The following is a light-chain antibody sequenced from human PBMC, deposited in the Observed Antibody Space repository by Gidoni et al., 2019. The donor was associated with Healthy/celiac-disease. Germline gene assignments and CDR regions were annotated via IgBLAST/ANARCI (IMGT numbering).Light chain of an antibody. V-gene: IGKV3-20*01. Sequence: EIVLTQSPGTLSVSPGERATLSCRASQSVSSSYLAWYQQKPGQAPMLLIYGASSRATGIPDRFSGSGSGTDFTLTISRLEPEDFAVYYCQQYGSSPYTCGQGTKLEIK. CDR3: QQYGSSPYT. CDR2: GAS. CDR1: QSVSSSY. J-gene: IGKJ2*01.